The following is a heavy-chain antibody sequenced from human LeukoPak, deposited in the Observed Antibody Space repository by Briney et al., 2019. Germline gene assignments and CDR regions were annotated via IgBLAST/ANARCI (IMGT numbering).Heavy chain of an antibody. CDR1: GFTFSSYG. Sequence: GGSLRLSCEASGFTFSSYGMHWVRQAPGKGLEWVAVISYDGSKKYYADSVKGRFTISRDNSKNTLFLQMNSLRPEDTAVYYCAKVRSDYGGHWTFFDYWGQGTLVTVSS. V-gene: IGHV3-30*18. D-gene: IGHD4-23*01. CDR3: AKVRSDYGGHWTFFDY. CDR2: ISYDGSKK. J-gene: IGHJ4*02.